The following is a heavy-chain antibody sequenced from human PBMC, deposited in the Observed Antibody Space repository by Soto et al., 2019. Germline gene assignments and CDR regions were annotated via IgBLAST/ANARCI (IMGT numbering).Heavy chain of an antibody. J-gene: IGHJ4*02. D-gene: IGHD1-26*01. CDR2: ISGSGSRT. V-gene: IGHV3-23*01. CDR3: AKGGNLDY. Sequence: EVQLLESGGGLVQPGGSLRLSCAASGFTFTNSAMRWVRQAPGKGLEWVSGISGSGSRTYYADSGKGRFTVSRDNSKNTLYLQMNSLRAEDTAIYYCAKGGNLDYWGQGTLVTVSS. CDR1: GFTFTNSA.